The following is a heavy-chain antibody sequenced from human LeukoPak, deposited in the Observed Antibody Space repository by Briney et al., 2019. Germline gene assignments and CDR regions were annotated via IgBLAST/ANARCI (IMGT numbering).Heavy chain of an antibody. CDR1: GDSISSGGNY. CDR3: ARGYCGGDCYVDY. CDR2: IYYSGST. J-gene: IGHJ4*02. D-gene: IGHD2-21*02. Sequence: PSQTLSLTCTVSGDSISSGGNYWSWIRQHPGKGLEWIGYIYYSGSTYYNSSLKSRVTMSVDTSKNQFSLRLSSVTAADTAVYYCARGYCGGDCYVDYWGQGTLVAVSS. V-gene: IGHV4-31*03.